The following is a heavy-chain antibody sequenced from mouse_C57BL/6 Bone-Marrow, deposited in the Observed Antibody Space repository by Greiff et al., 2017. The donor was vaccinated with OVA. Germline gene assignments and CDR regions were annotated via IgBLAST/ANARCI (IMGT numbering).Heavy chain of an antibody. D-gene: IGHD1-1*01. CDR3: ADYGSRLYLHY. V-gene: IGHV1-59*01. Sequence: VQLQQPGAELVRPGTSVKLSCKASGYTFTNYCMHWVQQRPGQGLEWIGVIAPSDSYINYNQKFKGRATLTVDTSASTAYMHLSGLTSEDSAVYYCADYGSRLYLHYWGQGTSLTVSS. J-gene: IGHJ2*02. CDR2: IAPSDSYI. CDR1: GYTFTNYC.